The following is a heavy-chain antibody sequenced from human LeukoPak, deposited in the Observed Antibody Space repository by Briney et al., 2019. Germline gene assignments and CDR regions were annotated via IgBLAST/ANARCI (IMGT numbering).Heavy chain of an antibody. V-gene: IGHV6-1*01. CDR3: ARLYCYNTVCQVDY. CDR2: TYYRSKWYN. J-gene: IGHJ4*02. Sequence: KPSETLSLTCAISGDSVSSNSAAWNWIRQSPSRGLEWLGRTYYRSKWYNDYAVSVKSRMTINPDTSKNHFSLQLNSVTPEDTAVYYCARLYCYNTVCQVDYWGQGTLVTVSS. D-gene: IGHD2/OR15-2a*01. CDR1: GDSVSSNSAA.